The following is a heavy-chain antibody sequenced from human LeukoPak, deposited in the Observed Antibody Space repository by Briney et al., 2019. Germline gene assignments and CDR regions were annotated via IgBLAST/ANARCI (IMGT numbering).Heavy chain of an antibody. CDR1: GGSISSYY. J-gene: IGHJ4*02. CDR2: IYTSGST. Sequence: SETLSLTCTVSGGSISSYYWSWIRQPAGKGLEWIGRIYTSGSTNYNPSLESRVTMSVDTSKNQFSLKLSSVTAADTAVYYCARDATSYYGSGSYSRGIYDYWGQGTLVTVSS. V-gene: IGHV4-4*07. CDR3: ARDATSYYGSGSYSRGIYDY. D-gene: IGHD3-10*01.